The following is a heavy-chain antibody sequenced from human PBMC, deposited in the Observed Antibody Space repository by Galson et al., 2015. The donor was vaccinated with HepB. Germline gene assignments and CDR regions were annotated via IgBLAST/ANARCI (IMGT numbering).Heavy chain of an antibody. CDR1: GFTFPFRTYW. J-gene: IGHJ6*02. D-gene: IGHD3-3*01. CDR3: TRDRSVSMFGVVDYGLGV. Sequence: SLRLSCAASGFTFPFRTYWMSWVRQAPGKGLEWVANIKEDENEKYYVDSVKGRFTISRDNAKNSLYLQMSGLRVEDTAIYYCTRDRSVSMFGVVDYGLGVWGQGTTVIVSS. CDR2: IKEDENEK. V-gene: IGHV3-7*05.